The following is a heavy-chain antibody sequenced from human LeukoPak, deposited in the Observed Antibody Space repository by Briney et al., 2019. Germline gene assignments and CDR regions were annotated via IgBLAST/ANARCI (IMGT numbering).Heavy chain of an antibody. D-gene: IGHD1-14*01. Sequence: ASETLSLTCTISGGSISTSYWGWMRQPPGKGLEGLGYIYYSGRTNYNHSLKSRVTISIDSSEHQLSLKLTSLSAADTAVYYCARMLGREPYPLDHWGQRTLLTVSS. V-gene: IGHV4-59*01. CDR2: IYYSGRT. CDR1: GGSISTSY. CDR3: ARMLGREPYPLDH. J-gene: IGHJ4*02.